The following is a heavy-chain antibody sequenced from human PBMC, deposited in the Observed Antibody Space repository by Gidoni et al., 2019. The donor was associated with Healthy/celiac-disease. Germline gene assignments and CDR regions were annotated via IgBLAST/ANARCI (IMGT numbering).Heavy chain of an antibody. CDR1: GFTFDDYA. CDR2: ISWNSGSI. CDR3: AKEGDY. Sequence: EVQLVESGGGLVQPGRSLRLACAASGFTFDDYAMHWVRQAPGKGLGWVSGISWNSGSIGYADSVKGRFTISRDNAKNSLYLQMNSLRAEDTALYYCAKEGDYWGQGTLVTVSS. V-gene: IGHV3-9*01. J-gene: IGHJ4*02.